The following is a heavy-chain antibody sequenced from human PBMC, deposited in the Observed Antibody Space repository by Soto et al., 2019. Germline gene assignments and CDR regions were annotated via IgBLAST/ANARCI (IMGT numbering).Heavy chain of an antibody. CDR2: IYHSGST. V-gene: IGHV4-4*02. CDR1: SGSISSSNW. D-gene: IGHD6-19*01. J-gene: IGHJ4*02. Sequence: SETLSLTCAVSSGSISSSNWWSWVRQPPGKGLEWIGEIYHSGSTNYNPSLKSRVTISVDKSKNQFSLKLSSVTAADTAVYYCAREPTIAVAGTNYFDYWGQGTLVTVSS. CDR3: AREPTIAVAGTNYFDY.